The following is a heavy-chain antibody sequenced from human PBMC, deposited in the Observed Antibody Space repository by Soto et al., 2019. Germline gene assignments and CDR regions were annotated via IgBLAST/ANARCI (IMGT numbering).Heavy chain of an antibody. CDR3: ARDQVDIVDTAYYYGMDV. D-gene: IGHD5-12*01. CDR1: GYTFTSYG. J-gene: IGHJ6*02. V-gene: IGHV1-3*01. CDR2: INAANGDT. Sequence: ASVKVSCKASGYTFTSYGIHWVRQAPGQRLEWMGWINAANGDTKYSPKFQGRVTITRDTSASTAYMELSSLRSEDTAVYYCARDQVDIVDTAYYYGMDVWGQGTTVTVSS.